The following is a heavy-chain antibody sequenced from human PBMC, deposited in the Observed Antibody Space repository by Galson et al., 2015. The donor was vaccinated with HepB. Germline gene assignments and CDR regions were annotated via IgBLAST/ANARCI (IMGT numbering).Heavy chain of an antibody. CDR3: AREGYYYGSSGYYAEYYYYGMDD. Sequence: SLRLSCAASGFTFSTYSMNWVRQAPGKGLEWVSYISSTSSTKYYADSVKGRFTISRDNAKNSLYLQMNSLKAEDTAVYYCAREGYYYGSSGYYAEYYYYGMDDWGQGTTVTVSS. CDR1: GFTFSTYS. J-gene: IGHJ6*02. V-gene: IGHV3-48*01. D-gene: IGHD3-22*01. CDR2: ISSTSSTK.